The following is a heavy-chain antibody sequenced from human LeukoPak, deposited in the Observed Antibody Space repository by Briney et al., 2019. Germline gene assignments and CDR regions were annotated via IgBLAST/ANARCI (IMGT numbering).Heavy chain of an antibody. Sequence: PGGSLRLSCAASGFTFSSYAMSWVRQAPGKGLDWVSAISGSGGSTYYADSVKGRFSISRDNSKNTLYLQMNSLRAEDTAVYYCAKCPYGDYGYFDYWGQGTLVTVSS. CDR2: ISGSGGST. V-gene: IGHV3-23*01. J-gene: IGHJ4*02. CDR3: AKCPYGDYGYFDY. D-gene: IGHD4-17*01. CDR1: GFTFSSYA.